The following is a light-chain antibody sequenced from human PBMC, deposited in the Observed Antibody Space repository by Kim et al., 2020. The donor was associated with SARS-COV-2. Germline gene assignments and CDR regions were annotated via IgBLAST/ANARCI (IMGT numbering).Light chain of an antibody. V-gene: IGKV3-20*01. CDR2: GAS. Sequence: EIVLTQSPGTLSLSPGERATLSCRASQNLGGIYLAWYQQKPGQAPRLLIYGASSRATGIPDRFSGSGSGTDFSLTISRLEPEDFAVYYCQHYAISPLAFGGGTKVDIK. CDR3: QHYAISPLA. CDR1: QNLGGIY. J-gene: IGKJ4*01.